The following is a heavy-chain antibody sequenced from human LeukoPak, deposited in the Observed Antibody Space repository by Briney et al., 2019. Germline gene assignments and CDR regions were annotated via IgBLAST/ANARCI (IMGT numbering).Heavy chain of an antibody. CDR2: ISAYNGNT. CDR3: AAAYVWGSYRRSDY. CDR1: GYTFTSYG. Sequence: ASVKVSCKASGYTFTSYGISWVRQAPGQGLEWMGWISAYNGNTNYAQKFQERVTTTRDMSTSTAYMELSSLRSEDTAVYYCAAAYVWGSYRRSDYWGQGTLVTVSS. D-gene: IGHD3-16*02. J-gene: IGHJ4*02. V-gene: IGHV1-18*01.